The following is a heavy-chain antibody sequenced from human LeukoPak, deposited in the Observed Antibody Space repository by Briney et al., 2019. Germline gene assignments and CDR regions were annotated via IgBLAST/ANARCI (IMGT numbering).Heavy chain of an antibody. CDR1: GYTFTSYD. J-gene: IGHJ4*02. CDR2: MNPNSGNT. Sequence: EASVKVSCKASGYTFTSYDINWVRQATGQGLEWMGWMNPNSGNTGYAQEFQGRVTMTRNTSISTAYMELSSLRSEDTAVYYCARVYDSGSYSCPHWGQGTLVTVSS. D-gene: IGHD3-10*01. V-gene: IGHV1-8*01. CDR3: ARVYDSGSYSCPH.